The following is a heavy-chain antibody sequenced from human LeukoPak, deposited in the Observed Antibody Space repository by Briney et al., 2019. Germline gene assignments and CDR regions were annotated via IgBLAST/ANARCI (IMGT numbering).Heavy chain of an antibody. CDR2: FDPEDGET. Sequence: GASVKVSCTVSGYTLTELSMHWVRQAPGKGLEWMGGFDPEDGETIYAQKFQGRVTMTEDTSTDTAYMELSSLRSEDTAVYYCATGPPVCSSTSCGNRGFYYYYGMDVWGQGTTVTVSS. CDR1: GYTLTELS. D-gene: IGHD2-2*01. V-gene: IGHV1-24*01. J-gene: IGHJ6*02. CDR3: ATGPPVCSSTSCGNRGFYYYYGMDV.